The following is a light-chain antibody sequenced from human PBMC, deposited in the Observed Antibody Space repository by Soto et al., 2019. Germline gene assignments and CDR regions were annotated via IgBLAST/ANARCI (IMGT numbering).Light chain of an antibody. Sequence: DIQMAQCPCSLSASVGDRVTITCLSSQGIRSSLAWYQQRPGKAPNLLIYAASTLQSGVPSRFSGSGSGTDFTLPIRYLQAEDFRTYYCQDHSRIPITFCQGTRLEIK. J-gene: IGKJ5*01. V-gene: IGKV1-12*01. CDR2: AAS. CDR3: QDHSRIPIT. CDR1: QGIRSS.